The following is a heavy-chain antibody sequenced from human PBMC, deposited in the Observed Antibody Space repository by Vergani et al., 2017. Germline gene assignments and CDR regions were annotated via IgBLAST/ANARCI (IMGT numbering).Heavy chain of an antibody. D-gene: IGHD3-22*01. J-gene: IGHJ3*02. V-gene: IGHV4-39*01. CDR1: GGSIRSSSYY. Sequence: QLQLQESGPGLVKPSETLYLTCTVSGGSIRSSSYYWGWIRQPPGKGLEWIGSIYYSGSTYYNPSLKSRVTISVDTSKNQFSVKLSPVTAADTAVYYCARHLAYYSDSSGHYFGAFDIWGQGTMVTVSS. CDR3: ARHLAYYSDSSGHYFGAFDI. CDR2: IYYSGST.